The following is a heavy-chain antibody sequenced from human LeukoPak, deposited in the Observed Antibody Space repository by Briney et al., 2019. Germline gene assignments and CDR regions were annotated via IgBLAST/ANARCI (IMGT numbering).Heavy chain of an antibody. CDR3: ARRYYYDSSGYFYYFDY. D-gene: IGHD3-22*01. Sequence: SETLSLTCTVSGGSIGSRGYYWGWIRQPPGKGLEWIGNIYYSGNTYYNPSLKSRVTISVDTPKNQFSLKLSSVTAADTAVYYCARRYYYDSSGYFYYFDYWGQGTLVTVSS. V-gene: IGHV4-39*01. CDR1: GGSIGSRGYY. CDR2: IYYSGNT. J-gene: IGHJ4*02.